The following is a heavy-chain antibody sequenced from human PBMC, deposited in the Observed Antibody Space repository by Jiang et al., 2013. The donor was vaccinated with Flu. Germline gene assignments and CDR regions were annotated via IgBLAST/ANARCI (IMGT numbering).Heavy chain of an antibody. CDR1: GDSVSSNSAT. J-gene: IGHJ3*02. CDR3: ARDGAATHDAFDI. CDR2: TYYRSQWYN. D-gene: IGHD2-15*01. V-gene: IGHV6-1*01. Sequence: TLSLTCAISGDSVSSNSATWNWIRQSPSRGHEWLGRTYYRSQWYNNYAESVKSRITINPDTSKNQVSLQLNSVTPEDTAVYYCARDGAATHDAFDIWGQGTVVTVSS.